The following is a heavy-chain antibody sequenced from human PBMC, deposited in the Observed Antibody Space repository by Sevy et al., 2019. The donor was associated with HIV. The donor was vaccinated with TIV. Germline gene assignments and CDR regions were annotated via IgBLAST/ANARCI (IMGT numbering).Heavy chain of an antibody. CDR2: ISCSGDSK. CDR1: GFTFSNYA. D-gene: IGHD2-15*01. V-gene: IGHV3-23*01. J-gene: IGHJ6*04. CDR3: ARVVVNADMATSYYYAYGMDV. Sequence: GGSLRLSCAASGFTFSNYAINWVRQAPGKGLEWVSRISCSGDSKFYADSVKGRFTISRDNSKNTVNLQMNSLRVEDTAVYYCARVVVNADMATSYYYAYGMDVWGKGTTVTVSS.